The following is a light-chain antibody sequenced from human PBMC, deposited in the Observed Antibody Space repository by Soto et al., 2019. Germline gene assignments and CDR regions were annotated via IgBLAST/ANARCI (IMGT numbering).Light chain of an antibody. Sequence: QSALTQPPSASGSPGQSVTISCTGTSSDVGDYNHVSWYQQHPGKAPKLMIYGVTKRPSGVPDRFSGSKSGNTASLTVSGLQAEDEADYYCSSYAGSNNVIFGGGTKLTVL. CDR1: SSDVGDYNH. CDR3: SSYAGSNNVI. V-gene: IGLV2-8*01. CDR2: GVT. J-gene: IGLJ2*01.